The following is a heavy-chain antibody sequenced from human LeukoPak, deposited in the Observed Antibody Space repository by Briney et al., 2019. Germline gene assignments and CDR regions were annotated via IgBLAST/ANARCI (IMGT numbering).Heavy chain of an antibody. Sequence: PGGSLRLSCAASGFTFSSYGMHWVRQAPGKGLEWVAVISYDGSNKYYADFVKGRFTISRENSKNTLYLQMNSLRAEDTAVYYCARGPPPGCSSTSCYIFGAFDIWGQGTMVTVSS. CDR3: ARGPPPGCSSTSCYIFGAFDI. J-gene: IGHJ3*02. CDR2: ISYDGSNK. V-gene: IGHV3-30*03. CDR1: GFTFSSYG. D-gene: IGHD2-2*02.